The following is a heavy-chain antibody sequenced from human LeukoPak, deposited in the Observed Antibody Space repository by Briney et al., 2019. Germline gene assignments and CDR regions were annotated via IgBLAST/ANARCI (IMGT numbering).Heavy chain of an antibody. D-gene: IGHD1-20*01. Sequence: AASVTVSCKASGYTFTGYYMHWVRQAPGHGLEWVGWINPNSGGTNYAQTVQGRVTMTRDTSISTAYMELSRLRSDDTAVYYCAKSSTHRYNWESGHLHDTFDIWGQGTMVTVSS. V-gene: IGHV1-2*02. CDR1: GYTFTGYY. J-gene: IGHJ3*02. CDR3: AKSSTHRYNWESGHLHDTFDI. CDR2: INPNSGGT.